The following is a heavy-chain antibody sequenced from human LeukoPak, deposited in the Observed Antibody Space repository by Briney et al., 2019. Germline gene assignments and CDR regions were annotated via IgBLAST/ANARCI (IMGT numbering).Heavy chain of an antibody. J-gene: IGHJ3*02. V-gene: IGHV3-53*01. D-gene: IGHD2-21*02. Sequence: GGSLRLSCAASGFTVSNNYMSWVRQAPGKGLEWVSITYSDSSTNYADSVKGRFTISRDTSKNTLSLQMNSLRAEDTAVYYCVRKNRDFNAAFDIWGQGTVVTVSS. CDR1: GFTVSNNY. CDR2: TYSDSST. CDR3: VRKNRDFNAAFDI.